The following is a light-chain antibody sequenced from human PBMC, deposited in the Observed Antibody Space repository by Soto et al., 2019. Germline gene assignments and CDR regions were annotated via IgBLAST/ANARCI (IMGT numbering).Light chain of an antibody. V-gene: IGKV3-15*01. CDR3: QQYDNWWT. J-gene: IGKJ1*01. Sequence: EIVMTQSPATLSVSPGERATLSSRASESVSSNLAWYQQKPGQAPRLLIYGASIRATGIPARFGGSGSGTEFTLTISSLQSEDFAVYYCQQYDNWWTFGQGTKVEIK. CDR1: ESVSSN. CDR2: GAS.